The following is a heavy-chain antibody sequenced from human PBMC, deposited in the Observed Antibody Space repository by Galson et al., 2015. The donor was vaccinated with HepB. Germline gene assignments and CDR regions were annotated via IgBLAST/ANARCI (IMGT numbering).Heavy chain of an antibody. J-gene: IGHJ2*01. CDR2: IKQDGSEK. Sequence: SLRLSCAASGFTFSSYWMSWVRQAPGKGLEWVANIKQDGSEKYYVDSVKGRFTISRDNAKNSLYLQVNSLRAEDTAVYYCARDRYYDILTGGIAGSWWYFDLWGRGTLVTVSS. V-gene: IGHV3-7*03. CDR3: ARDRYYDILTGGIAGSWWYFDL. D-gene: IGHD3-9*01. CDR1: GFTFSSYW.